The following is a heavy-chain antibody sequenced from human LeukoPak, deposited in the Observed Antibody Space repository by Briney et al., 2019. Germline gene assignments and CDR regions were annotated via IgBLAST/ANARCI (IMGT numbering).Heavy chain of an antibody. CDR2: INHSGST. CDR3: ARSHTPQYYYDSSGLYY. D-gene: IGHD3-22*01. Sequence: SETLSLTCAVYGGSFSGYCWSWIRQPPGKGLEWLGEINHSGSTNYNPSLKSRVTISVDTSKNQFSLKLSSVTAADTAEYYCARSHTPQYYYDSSGLYYWGQGTLVTVSS. V-gene: IGHV4-34*01. CDR1: GGSFSGYC. J-gene: IGHJ4*02.